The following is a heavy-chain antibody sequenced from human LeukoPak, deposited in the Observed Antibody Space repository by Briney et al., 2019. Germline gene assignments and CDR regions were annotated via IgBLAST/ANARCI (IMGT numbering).Heavy chain of an antibody. D-gene: IGHD6-13*01. CDR2: ISGSGGTT. V-gene: IGHV3-23*01. Sequence: GGTLRLSCAASGFTFSKYGMSWVRQAPGKGLEWVSVISGSGGTTYYADSVKGRFTISRDNSKNTLYLQMNSLRAEDTAVYYCARDKFYSSSYFDYWGQGTLVTVSS. CDR1: GFTFSKYG. J-gene: IGHJ4*02. CDR3: ARDKFYSSSYFDY.